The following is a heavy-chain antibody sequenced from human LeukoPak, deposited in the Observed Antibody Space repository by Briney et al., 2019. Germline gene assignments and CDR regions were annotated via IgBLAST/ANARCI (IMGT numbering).Heavy chain of an antibody. CDR2: IKSGGGNT. V-gene: IGHV3-23*01. CDR3: AKAKIVGATPYYYYGMDV. CDR1: GFTFSTFA. J-gene: IGHJ6*02. D-gene: IGHD1-26*01. Sequence: GGSLRLSCAASGFTFSTFALTWVRRAPGKGLEWVSDIKSGGGNTYYADSVKGRFTISRDNSKNTLYLQMNSLRAEDTAVYYCAKAKIVGATPYYYYGMDVWGQGTTVTASS.